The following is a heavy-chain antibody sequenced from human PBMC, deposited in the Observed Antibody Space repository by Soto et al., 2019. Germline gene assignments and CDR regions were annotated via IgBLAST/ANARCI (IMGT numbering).Heavy chain of an antibody. Sequence: QVQLQQWGAGLLKPSETLSLTCAVYGGSFRGYYWSWIRQPPGKWLEWIGESTHSGSTNYNPSLKSRVTISVDTSKNQFSLKLSSVTAADTAVYYCARGGQGGNKSHYYYMDVWGKGTTVTVSS. V-gene: IGHV4-34*01. CDR1: GGSFRGYY. CDR2: STHSGST. J-gene: IGHJ6*03. CDR3: ARGGQGGNKSHYYYMDV.